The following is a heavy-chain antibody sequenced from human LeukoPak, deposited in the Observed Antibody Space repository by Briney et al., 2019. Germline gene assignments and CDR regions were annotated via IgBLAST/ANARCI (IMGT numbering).Heavy chain of an antibody. Sequence: SETLSLTCTVSGGSISSYYWSWMREPPGKGLEWIGYIYYSGSTNYNPSLKSRVTISVDTSKNQFSLKLSSVTAADTAVYYCAREGRFGEFDYWGQGTLVTVSS. CDR2: IYYSGST. CDR3: AREGRFGEFDY. J-gene: IGHJ4*02. V-gene: IGHV4-59*01. CDR1: GGSISSYY. D-gene: IGHD3-10*01.